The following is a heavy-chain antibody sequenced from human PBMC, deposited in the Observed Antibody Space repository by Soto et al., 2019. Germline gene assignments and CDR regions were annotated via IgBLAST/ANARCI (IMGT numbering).Heavy chain of an antibody. V-gene: IGHV4-34*01. Sequence: PLETLSLTCAVYGGSFSGYYWSWIRQPPGKGLEWIGSIYHGGSTYYNPSLNSRVTLSIDMTNNQVSLILNSVTAADTAVYYCARVGPWVPYYYDSSPYTFENWFDPWGQGTLVTVSS. CDR1: GGSFSGYY. D-gene: IGHD3-22*01. J-gene: IGHJ5*02. CDR2: IYHGGST. CDR3: ARVGPWVPYYYDSSPYTFENWFDP.